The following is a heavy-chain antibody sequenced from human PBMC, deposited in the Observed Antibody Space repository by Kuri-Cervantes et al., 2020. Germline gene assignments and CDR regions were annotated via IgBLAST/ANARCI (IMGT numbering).Heavy chain of an antibody. CDR2: ISYDGSNK. CDR3: VRGRDTYYYGSGGEFDP. Sequence: GESLKISCAASGFTFSSYGMHWVRQAPGKGLEWVAVISYDGSNKYYADSVKGRFSISRDNSKNTLYLQMNSLRAEDTAVYYCVRGRDTYYYGSGGEFDPWGQGSLVTVSS. J-gene: IGHJ5*02. CDR1: GFTFSSYG. D-gene: IGHD3-10*01. V-gene: IGHV3-30*03.